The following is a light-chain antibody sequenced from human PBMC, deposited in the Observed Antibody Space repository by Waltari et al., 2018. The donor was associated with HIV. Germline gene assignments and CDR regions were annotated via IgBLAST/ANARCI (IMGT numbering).Light chain of an antibody. CDR1: QTVSTK. CDR3: QQYNNWPPNT. V-gene: IGKV3-15*01. Sequence: VMTQSPATLSVSQGERVTLSCRASQTVSTKLAWYQQKPGQAPRLLIYGASTRAPGLPARFSGSGSGTEFTLTISNLQSEDSAVYYCQQYNNWPPNTFGQGTKLEIK. J-gene: IGKJ2*01. CDR2: GAS.